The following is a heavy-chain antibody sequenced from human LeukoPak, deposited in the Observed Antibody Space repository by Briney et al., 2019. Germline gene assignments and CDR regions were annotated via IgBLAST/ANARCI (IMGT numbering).Heavy chain of an antibody. J-gene: IGHJ4*02. V-gene: IGHV3-48*01. Sequence: GGSLRLSCAASGFTFSSYTMNWIRQAPGKGLEWISFINTKSKAIYYADSVKGRFTISRDNARNLLHLQMNSLRAEDTALYFCVRDQDWAFDYWGQGTLVTVS. CDR3: VRDQDWAFDY. CDR1: GFTFSSYT. D-gene: IGHD3-9*01. CDR2: INTKSKAI.